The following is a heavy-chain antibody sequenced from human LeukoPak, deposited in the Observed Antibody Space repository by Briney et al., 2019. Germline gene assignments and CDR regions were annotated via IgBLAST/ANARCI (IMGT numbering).Heavy chain of an antibody. V-gene: IGHV3-74*01. CDR1: GFTFSSFW. J-gene: IGHJ3*02. D-gene: IGHD4-17*01. CDR3: ARPQHGDLYAFDI. Sequence: PGGSLRLSCAASGFTFSSFWMHWVRQAPGKGLVWVSRINGDGSSTTYADSVKGRFTISRDNAKNTVYLQVNSLRAEDTAVYYCARPQHGDLYAFDIWGQGTMVTVSS. CDR2: INGDGSST.